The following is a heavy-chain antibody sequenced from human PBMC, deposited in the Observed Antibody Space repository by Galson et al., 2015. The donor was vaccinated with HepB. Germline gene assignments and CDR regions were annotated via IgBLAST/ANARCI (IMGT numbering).Heavy chain of an antibody. J-gene: IGHJ4*02. CDR2: IKSKTDGGTT. Sequence: SLRLSCAATGFTFNNVWMNWVRQAPGKGLEWVGRIKSKTDGGTTEYAAPVKGRFTISREDSKNTLYLQMNSMRVEDTAVYYCAKDIIPTAGERRGYFDHWGQGALVTVSS. V-gene: IGHV3-15*05. CDR1: GFTFNNVW. CDR3: AKDIIPTAGERRGYFDH. D-gene: IGHD7-27*01.